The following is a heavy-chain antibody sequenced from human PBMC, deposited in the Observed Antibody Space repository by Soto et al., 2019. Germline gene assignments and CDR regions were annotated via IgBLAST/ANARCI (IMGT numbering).Heavy chain of an antibody. J-gene: IGHJ4*02. V-gene: IGHV1-18*01. Sequence: QVQLVQSGGEVKQPGASVKVSCKTSGYTFTRYGISWVRQAPGQGLEWMGWISGYNGDTKYVQKFQGRVTLTTENSTNTAYMEVRSLRSDDTAVYYCARDWVGDLAYWGQGTLVTVSS. D-gene: IGHD4-17*01. CDR2: ISGYNGDT. CDR1: GYTFTRYG. CDR3: ARDWVGDLAY.